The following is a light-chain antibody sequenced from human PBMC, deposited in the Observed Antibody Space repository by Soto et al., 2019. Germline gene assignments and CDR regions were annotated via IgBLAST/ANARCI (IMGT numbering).Light chain of an antibody. V-gene: IGKV1-39*01. J-gene: IGKJ5*01. CDR2: AAS. CDR1: QSISSY. Sequence: DIQMTQSPSSLSASVGDRVTITCRASQSISSYLNWYQQKPGKAPKLPIYAASSLQSGVPSRFSGSGSGTDFTLTISNLQPEDFATYYCQQSYSTLLITFGQGTRLEIK. CDR3: QQSYSTLLIT.